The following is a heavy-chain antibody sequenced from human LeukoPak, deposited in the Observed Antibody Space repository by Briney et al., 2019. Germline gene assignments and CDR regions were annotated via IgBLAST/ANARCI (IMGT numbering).Heavy chain of an antibody. CDR3: VRDLGFNYGDYYMDV. V-gene: IGHV3-30*02. CDR2: IRYDGNNK. D-gene: IGHD3-16*01. J-gene: IGHJ6*03. Sequence: AGGSLRLSCAESGFTFSTYGMHWVRQAPGKGLEWVAFIRYDGNNKYYADSVKGRFTISRDNSKNTLYLQMNSLRAEDTAVYYCVRDLGFNYGDYYMDVWGKGTTVAISS. CDR1: GFTFSTYG.